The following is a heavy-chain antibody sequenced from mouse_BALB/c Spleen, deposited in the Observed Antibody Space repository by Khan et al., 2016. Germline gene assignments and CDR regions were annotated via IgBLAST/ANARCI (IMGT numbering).Heavy chain of an antibody. D-gene: IGHD1-1*01. V-gene: IGHV4-1*02. J-gene: IGHJ1*01. CDR3: ARHDYGSSGYFDV. CDR2: INPDSSTI. Sequence: EVKLLESGGGLVQPGGSLKLSCAASGFDFSRYWMSWVRQAPGKGLEWIGEINPDSSTINYTPSLKDKFIISRDNAKNTLYLQMSKVRSEDTALSYSARHDYGSSGYFDVWGAGTTVTVSS. CDR1: GFDFSRYW.